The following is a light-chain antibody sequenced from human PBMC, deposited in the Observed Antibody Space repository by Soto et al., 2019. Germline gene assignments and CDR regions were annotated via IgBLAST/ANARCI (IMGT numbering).Light chain of an antibody. CDR2: AAS. V-gene: IGKV1-39*01. Sequence: DIQMTQSTSSLAASVGDRVTITCRASQSITTYLHWYQQKPGKAPNLLIYAASNLQSGAPSRFSGSGSGTDFTLPINSLQPEDFAPYCCPPGSCTPWTSAQGTKLDIK. CDR3: PPGSCTPWT. J-gene: IGKJ1*01. CDR1: QSITTY.